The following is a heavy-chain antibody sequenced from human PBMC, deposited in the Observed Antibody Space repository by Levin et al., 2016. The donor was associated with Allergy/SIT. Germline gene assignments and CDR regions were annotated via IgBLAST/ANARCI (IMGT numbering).Heavy chain of an antibody. J-gene: IGHJ4*02. CDR3: ARRPIRRTWTIDFDF. CDR2: VNIGDSDT. V-gene: IGHV5-51*01. Sequence: KVSCKASGYNSVNYWIAWVRQVPGKGLEWLGIVNIGDSDTRYSPSFRGQVTISADRSITTAYLQWSSLKASDTAIYYCARRPIRRTWTIDFDFWGQGTQVIVSS. CDR1: GYNSVNYW. D-gene: IGHD3/OR15-3a*01.